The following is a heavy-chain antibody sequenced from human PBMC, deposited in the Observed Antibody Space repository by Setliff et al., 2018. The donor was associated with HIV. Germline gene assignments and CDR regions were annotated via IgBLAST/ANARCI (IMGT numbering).Heavy chain of an antibody. V-gene: IGHV1-2*02. CDR3: ARIDPTAYHYHMDV. Sequence: GASVKVSCKASGYSFTGYYMHWVRKAPGQGLEWMGWINPNTGATSYAQKFQGRVSMTRDMSISTAYMELARLRSDDSAVYYCARIDPTAYHYHMDVWGKGTTVTVSS. J-gene: IGHJ6*03. CDR2: INPNTGAT. CDR1: GYSFTGYY.